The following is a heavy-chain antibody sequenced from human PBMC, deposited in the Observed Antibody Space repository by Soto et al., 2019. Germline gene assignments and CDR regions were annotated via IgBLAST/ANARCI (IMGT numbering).Heavy chain of an antibody. J-gene: IGHJ6*02. D-gene: IGHD5-18*01. Sequence: QVQLQESGPGLVKPSQTLSLTCTVSCGSISSGGYYWSWIRQHPRKGLEWIGYVYYSGRTYYNPSLKSRVTISVDTAKNQFALKLSSGAAADTAVYYCASVDTATGGGRDVWGQGTTVTVSS. CDR2: VYYSGRT. CDR3: ASVDTATGGGRDV. V-gene: IGHV4-31*03. CDR1: CGSISSGGYY.